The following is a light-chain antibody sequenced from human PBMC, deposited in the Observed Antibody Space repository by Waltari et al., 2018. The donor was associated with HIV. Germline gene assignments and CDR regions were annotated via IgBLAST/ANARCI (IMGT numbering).Light chain of an antibody. CDR3: ASWDESLSGVV. J-gene: IGLJ2*01. CDR1: SSTIGNHL. CDR2: GNN. Sequence: QSVLTQPHPASGTPGPRVTIHFSGSSSTIGNHLVFWYHQLPETAPQLFIDGNNQPRTGVPDRFAGSRSGTSASLASSGLRSEDEADYYWASWDESLSGVVFGGGSKLTVL. V-gene: IGLV1-47*01.